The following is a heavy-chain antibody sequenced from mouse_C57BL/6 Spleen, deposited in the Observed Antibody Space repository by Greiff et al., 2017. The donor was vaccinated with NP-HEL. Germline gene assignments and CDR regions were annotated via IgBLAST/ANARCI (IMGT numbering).Heavy chain of an antibody. CDR1: GFTFSSYA. CDR3: ARGPDYYGSSYGYFDV. D-gene: IGHD1-1*01. J-gene: IGHJ1*03. Sequence: EVQLVESGGGLVKPGGSLKLSCAASGFTFSSYAMSWVRQTPEKRLEWVATISDGGSYTYYPDNVKGRFTISKDNAKNNLYLHMSHLKSEDTAMYYWARGPDYYGSSYGYFDVWGTGTTVTVSS. CDR2: ISDGGSYT. V-gene: IGHV5-4*01.